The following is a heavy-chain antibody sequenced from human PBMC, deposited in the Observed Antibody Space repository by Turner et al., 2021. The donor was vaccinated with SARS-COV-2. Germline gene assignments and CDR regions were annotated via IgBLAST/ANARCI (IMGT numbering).Heavy chain of an antibody. V-gene: IGHV4-59*04. CDR3: ARLGDAYDFWSGYYLTYGMDV. CDR2: IFYSGST. J-gene: IGHJ6*02. CDR1: GGSISSQS. Sequence: QVQLQESGPGLVRPSETLSLTCTVSGGSISSQSWSWIRQSPGRGLEWIGTIFYSGSTYYNSSLKSRVTISVDTSKNQFSLRLSSVTAADTAVYYCARLGDAYDFWSGYYLTYGMDVWGQGTTVTVSS. D-gene: IGHD3-3*01.